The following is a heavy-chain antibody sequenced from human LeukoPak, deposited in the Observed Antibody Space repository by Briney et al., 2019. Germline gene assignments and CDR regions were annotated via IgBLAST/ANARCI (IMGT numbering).Heavy chain of an antibody. CDR2: ITTRDGNT. D-gene: IGHD7-27*01. V-gene: IGHV3-23*01. Sequence: GGSLRLSCAASGFTFSSYTMSWVRQAPGKGLEWVSTITTRDGNTYYEDSVKGRFTVPRDNSTNTLFLQMNSLRAEDTAVYYCAKDGGLWVSAHWGDSWGRGTLVTVSS. CDR3: AKDGGLWVSAHWGDS. CDR1: GFTFSSYT. J-gene: IGHJ4*02.